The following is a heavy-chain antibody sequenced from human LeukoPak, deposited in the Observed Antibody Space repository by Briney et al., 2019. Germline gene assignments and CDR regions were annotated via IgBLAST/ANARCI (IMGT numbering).Heavy chain of an antibody. CDR3: ARSIAAAGPPLSY. CDR2: MSPNSGNT. Sequence: ASVKVSCKASRYTFSNYDINWVRQATGQGLEWMGWMSPNSGNTGYAQKFQGRVTMTRNTSISTAYMELTSLRAEDTAVYYCARSIAAAGPPLSYWGQGTLVTVSS. CDR1: RYTFSNYD. V-gene: IGHV1-8*01. D-gene: IGHD6-13*01. J-gene: IGHJ4*02.